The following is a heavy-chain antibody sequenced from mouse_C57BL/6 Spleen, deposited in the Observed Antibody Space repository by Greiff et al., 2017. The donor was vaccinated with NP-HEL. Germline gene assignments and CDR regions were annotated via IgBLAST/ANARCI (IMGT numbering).Heavy chain of an antibody. CDR2: IYPGDGDT. CDR1: GYAFSSYW. V-gene: IGHV1-80*01. J-gene: IGHJ4*01. D-gene: IGHD2-4*01. CDR3: ARGGLHYYAMDY. Sequence: VQLQQSGAELVKPGASVKISCKASGYAFSSYWMNWVKQRPGKGLEWIGQIYPGDGDTNYNGKFKGKATLTADKSSSTAYMQLSSLTSEDSAVYFCARGGLHYYAMDYWGQGTSVTVSS.